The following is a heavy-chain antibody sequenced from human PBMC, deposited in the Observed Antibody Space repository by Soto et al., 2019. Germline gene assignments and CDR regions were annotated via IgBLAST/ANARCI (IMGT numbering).Heavy chain of an antibody. CDR2: ISAYNGNT. V-gene: IGHV1-18*01. Sequence: GASVKVSCKASGYTFTNYGLSWVRQAPGQGLEWMGWISAYNGNTNYAQKLQGRVTMTTDTSTSTAYMEPRSLTSDDTAVYYCARAPYCSGGRCQRDGAFDFWGHGPMVTVSS. J-gene: IGHJ3*01. D-gene: IGHD2-15*01. CDR1: GYTFTNYG. CDR3: ARAPYCSGGRCQRDGAFDF.